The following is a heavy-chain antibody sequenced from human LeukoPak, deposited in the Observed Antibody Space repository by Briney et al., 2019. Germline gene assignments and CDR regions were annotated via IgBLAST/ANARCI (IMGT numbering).Heavy chain of an antibody. J-gene: IGHJ4*02. CDR3: ARGTRSVTTPFDY. Sequence: SETLSLTCAVYGGSFSGYYWSWIRRPPGKGLEWIGYIYYSGSTNYNPSLKSRVTISVDTSKNQFSLKLSSVTAADTAVYYCARGTRSVTTPFDYWGQGTLVTVSS. V-gene: IGHV4-59*01. CDR2: IYYSGST. CDR1: GGSFSGYY. D-gene: IGHD4-17*01.